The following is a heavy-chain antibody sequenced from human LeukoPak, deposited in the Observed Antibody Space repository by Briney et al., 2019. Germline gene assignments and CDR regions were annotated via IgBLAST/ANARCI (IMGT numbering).Heavy chain of an antibody. CDR2: VHHTGRT. J-gene: IGHJ4*01. CDR1: GGPVSSFSYY. V-gene: IGHV4-39*07. Sequence: PSETLSLTCTVSGGPVSSFSYYWSWVRQPPGKGFEWIAEVHHTGRTIYSPSFARRVTISADTSKNQVSLKLTSVTAADTAVYYCARGSDYTWGGWGQGTLVTVSS. CDR3: ARGSDYTWGG. D-gene: IGHD3-10*01.